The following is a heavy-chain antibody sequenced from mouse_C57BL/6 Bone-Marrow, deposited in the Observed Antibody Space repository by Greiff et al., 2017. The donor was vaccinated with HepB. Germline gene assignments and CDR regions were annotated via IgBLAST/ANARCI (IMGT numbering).Heavy chain of an antibody. D-gene: IGHD2-3*01. CDR3: ARDYDGYWGFFDY. V-gene: IGHV1-26*01. J-gene: IGHJ2*01. Sequence: VQLQQSGPELVKPGASVKISCKASGYTFTDYYMNWVKQSHGKSLEWIGDINPNNGGTSYNQKFKGKATLTVDKSASTAYMELRMLTSEDSAVYYCARDYDGYWGFFDYWGQGTTLTVSS. CDR1: GYTFTDYY. CDR2: INPNNGGT.